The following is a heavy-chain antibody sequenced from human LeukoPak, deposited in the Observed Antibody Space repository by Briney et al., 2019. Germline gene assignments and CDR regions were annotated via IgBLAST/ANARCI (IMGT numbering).Heavy chain of an antibody. V-gene: IGHV1-8*03. CDR3: AREVDYYDTSDYFPLGY. J-gene: IGHJ4*02. CDR1: GYTFTSYD. D-gene: IGHD3-22*01. Sequence: ASVTVSCKASGYTFTSYDINWVRQAPGQGLEWMGWMNPNSGNTGYAQKFQGRVTITRNTSISTAYMELSSLRSEDTAVYYCAREVDYYDTSDYFPLGYWGQGTLVTVSS. CDR2: MNPNSGNT.